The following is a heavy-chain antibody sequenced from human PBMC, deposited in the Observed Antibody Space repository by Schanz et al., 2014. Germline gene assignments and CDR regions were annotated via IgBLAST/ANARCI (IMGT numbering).Heavy chain of an antibody. V-gene: IGHV1-8*01. Sequence: QVQLVQSGAEVKKPGASVKVSCKASGYTFTSYDINWVRQATGQGLEWMGWMNSKTGNTGYAQRFQGRVTMTRNTAITTAYLELSSVRSGDTAVYYCTKGRTFGRWGQGTLVTVSS. D-gene: IGHD3-16*01. J-gene: IGHJ4*02. CDR3: TKGRTFGR. CDR1: GYTFTSYD. CDR2: MNSKTGNT.